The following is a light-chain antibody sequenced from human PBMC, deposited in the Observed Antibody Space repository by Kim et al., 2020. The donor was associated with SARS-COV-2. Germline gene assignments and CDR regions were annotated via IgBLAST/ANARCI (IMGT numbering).Light chain of an antibody. CDR1: NIEDKS. CDR3: HLWDSSSDHVV. CDR2: YDS. J-gene: IGLJ2*01. V-gene: IGLV3-21*04. Sequence: AQGETARMTLGENNIEDKSVPGYQQKPGQAHVLVISYDSDRPSGIPERFSGSNSGNTATLIISRVEAGDEADYYCHLWDSSSDHVVFGGGTQLTVL.